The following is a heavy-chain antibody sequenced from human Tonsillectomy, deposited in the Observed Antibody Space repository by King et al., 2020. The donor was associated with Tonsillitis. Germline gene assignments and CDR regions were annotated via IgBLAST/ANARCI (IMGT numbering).Heavy chain of an antibody. CDR1: GFIFSSYE. Sequence: VQLVESGGGLVQPGGSLRLSCAASGFIFSSYEMNWVRQAPGKGLEWVSYISSSGSTIHYADSVKGRFTISRDNAKNSLHLQMNSLRAADPAVYYCAGEPGLLWFGGITPGAFDIWGQGAMGTVSS. J-gene: IGHJ3*02. D-gene: IGHD3-10*01. CDR3: AGEPGLLWFGGITPGAFDI. CDR2: ISSSGSTI. V-gene: IGHV3-48*03.